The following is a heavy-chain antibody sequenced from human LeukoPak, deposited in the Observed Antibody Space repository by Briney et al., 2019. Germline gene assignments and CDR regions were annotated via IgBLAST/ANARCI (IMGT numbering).Heavy chain of an antibody. D-gene: IGHD5-18*01. CDR1: GGSISTSNYY. CDR2: IFYSGST. CDR3: ARDRTGRNTAQDDY. V-gene: IGHV4-39*07. Sequence: SETLSLTCTVSGGSISTSNYYWGWIRQPPGKGLEWIGNIFYSGSTYYSPSLKSRVTISLDTSTNQFSLKLTSVTAADTAVYYCARDRTGRNTAQDDYWGQGTLVTVSS. J-gene: IGHJ4*02.